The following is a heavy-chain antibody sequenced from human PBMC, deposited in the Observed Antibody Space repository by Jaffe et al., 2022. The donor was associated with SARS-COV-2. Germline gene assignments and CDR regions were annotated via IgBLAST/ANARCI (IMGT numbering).Heavy chain of an antibody. V-gene: IGHV3-48*02. CDR2: ISSSSSTI. D-gene: IGHD2-2*01. J-gene: IGHJ6*02. CDR3: ARMFVSCDSSSCYLGGMDV. Sequence: EMQLVESGGGLVHPGGSLRLSCTAPKSTFSTYSMNWVRQAPGKGLEWVSYISSSSSTIYYGDSVKGRFTISRDNAKSALYLQMSSLRDEDTAIYYCARMFVSCDSSSCYLGGMDVWGQGTTVTVSS. CDR1: KSTFSTYS.